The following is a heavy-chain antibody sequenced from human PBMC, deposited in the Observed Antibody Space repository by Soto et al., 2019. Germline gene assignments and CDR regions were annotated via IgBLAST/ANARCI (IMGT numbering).Heavy chain of an antibody. CDR3: ARDQQTAMVFLPLDY. V-gene: IGHV3-30-3*01. CDR2: ISYDGSNK. D-gene: IGHD5-18*01. Sequence: PGGSLRLSCAASGFTFSSYAMHWVRQAPGKGLEWVAVISYDGSNKYYADSVKGRFTISRDNSKNTLYLQMNSLRAEDTAVYYCARDQQTAMVFLPLDYWGQGTLVTVSS. J-gene: IGHJ4*02. CDR1: GFTFSSYA.